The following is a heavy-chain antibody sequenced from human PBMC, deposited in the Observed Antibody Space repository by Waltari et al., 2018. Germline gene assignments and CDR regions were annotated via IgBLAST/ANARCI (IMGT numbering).Heavy chain of an antibody. V-gene: IGHV4-59*01. D-gene: IGHD6-13*01. J-gene: IGHJ4*02. CDR1: GGSISSYY. CDR2: IYYRGST. CDR3: ARGQYSSSRFDY. Sequence: QVQLQESGPGLVKPSETLSLTCTVSGGSISSYYWNWIRQPPGKGLEWTGYIYYRGSTNYNPALKSRVTISLDTSKNQFSLKLSSVTAADTAVYYCARGQYSSSRFDYWGQGTLVTVSS.